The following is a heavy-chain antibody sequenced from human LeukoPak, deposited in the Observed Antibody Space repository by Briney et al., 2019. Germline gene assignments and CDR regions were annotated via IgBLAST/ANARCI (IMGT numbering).Heavy chain of an antibody. J-gene: IGHJ4*02. CDR2: VNARGYST. D-gene: IGHD4-23*01. Sequence: GGSLRLSCAASGFTFSSHAMSWARQAPGKGLEWVSAVNARGYSTYYADSVKGRFTISRDNSKNTLYLQMNSLRVEDTALFYCARISYYGGTPHSDYWGQGTLVTVSS. CDR3: ARISYYGGTPHSDY. CDR1: GFTFSSHA. V-gene: IGHV3-23*01.